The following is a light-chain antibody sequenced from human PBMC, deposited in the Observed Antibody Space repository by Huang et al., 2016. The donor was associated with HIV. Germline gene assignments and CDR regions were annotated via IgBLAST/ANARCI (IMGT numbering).Light chain of an antibody. CDR2: GAS. CDR3: QQYYNTPFT. V-gene: IGKV4-1*01. Sequence: DIVMTQSPDSLAVSLGERTAINCKSSQSLLYRSNNKNYLAGYQQKPGQPPKLRMYGASTRESGVPDRFSGSGSGTDFTLTISSLQAADVAVYYCQQYYNTPFTFGPGTKVDIK. CDR1: QSLLYRSNNKNY. J-gene: IGKJ3*01.